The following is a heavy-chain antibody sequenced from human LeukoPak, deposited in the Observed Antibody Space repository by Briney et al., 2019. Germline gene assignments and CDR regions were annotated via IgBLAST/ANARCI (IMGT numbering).Heavy chain of an antibody. CDR1: GFTFSSYV. V-gene: IGHV3-30*04. D-gene: IGHD3-3*01. CDR3: ARHWSNGPHNV. CDR2: ISYDGSNE. J-gene: IGHJ6*04. Sequence: GGSLRLSCAASGFTFSSYVMHWVRQAPGKGLEWVAIISYDGSNEYYADSVKGRFTISRDNSKNTLYLQMNSLRAADTAVYYCARHWSNGPHNVWGKGTTVTISS.